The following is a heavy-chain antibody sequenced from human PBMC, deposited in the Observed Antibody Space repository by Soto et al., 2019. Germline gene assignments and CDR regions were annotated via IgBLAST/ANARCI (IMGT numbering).Heavy chain of an antibody. CDR3: ATCGGSESYYRGPRDY. CDR1: GFTFSSYA. V-gene: IGHV3-23*01. CDR2: ISGSGGST. Sequence: GGSLRLSCAASGFTFSSYAMSWVRQAPGKGLEWVSAISGSGGSTYYADSVKGRFTISRDNSKNTLYLQINSLRAEDTAVYYCATCGGSESYYRGPRDYWGQGTLVTVSS. D-gene: IGHD3-10*01. J-gene: IGHJ4*02.